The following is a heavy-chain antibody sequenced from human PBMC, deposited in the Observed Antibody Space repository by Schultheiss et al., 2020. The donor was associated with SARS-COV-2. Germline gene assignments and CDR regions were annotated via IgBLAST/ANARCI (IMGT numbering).Heavy chain of an antibody. J-gene: IGHJ6*03. CDR3: ARVPESYYYYYMDV. Sequence: SETLSLTCTVSGGSISSYYWSWIRQPAGKGLEWIGRIYTSGSTNYNPSLKSRVTMSVDTSKNQFSLRLSSVIAADTAVDDCARVPESYYYYYMDVWGKGTTVTVSS. D-gene: IGHD2/OR15-2a*01. CDR1: GGSISSYY. V-gene: IGHV4-4*07. CDR2: IYTSGST.